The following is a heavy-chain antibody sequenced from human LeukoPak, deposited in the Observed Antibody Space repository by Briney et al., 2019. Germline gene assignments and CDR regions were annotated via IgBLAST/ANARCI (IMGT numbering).Heavy chain of an antibody. J-gene: IGHJ5*02. CDR1: GFIFSSYG. CDR3: GNWFDP. CDR2: ISYDGSNK. V-gene: IGHV3-30*18. Sequence: QSGRSLRLSCAASGFIFSSYGMHWVRQAPGKGLEWVAVISYDGSNKYYADSVKGRFTISRDNSKNALYLQMNSLRAEDTAVYYCGNWFDPWGQGTLVTVSS.